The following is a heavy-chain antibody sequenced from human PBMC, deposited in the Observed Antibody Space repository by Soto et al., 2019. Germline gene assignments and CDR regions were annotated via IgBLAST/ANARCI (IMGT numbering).Heavy chain of an antibody. J-gene: IGHJ3*01. CDR1: GFTFSIDA. D-gene: IGHD2-15*01. Sequence: EVQLLESGGGLVQPGGSLRLSCAASGFTFSIDAMSWVRQVPGKGLEWISTLSDSGDSSYYADYVKGRFTISKDSSKNTLFLQLNSLRAADTSVYYCARPYGGKIGDALGLWGQGTMVTVSS. CDR2: LSDSGDSS. V-gene: IGHV3-23*01. CDR3: ARPYGGKIGDALGL.